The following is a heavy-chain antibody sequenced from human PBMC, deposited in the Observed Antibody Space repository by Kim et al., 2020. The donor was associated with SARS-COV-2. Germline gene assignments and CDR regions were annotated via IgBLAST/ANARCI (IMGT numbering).Heavy chain of an antibody. Sequence: LSLTCAASGFTVANAWMSWVRQAPGKGLEWVGRIRDESDGGTADYAAPVKGRFTIFRDDSQNTLCLQMNSLQTEDTAIYYCTTGTWGITYSWGQGTLVTVSS. CDR3: TTGTWGITYS. J-gene: IGHJ4*02. CDR2: IRDESDGGTA. CDR1: GFTVANAW. D-gene: IGHD7-27*01. V-gene: IGHV3-15*01.